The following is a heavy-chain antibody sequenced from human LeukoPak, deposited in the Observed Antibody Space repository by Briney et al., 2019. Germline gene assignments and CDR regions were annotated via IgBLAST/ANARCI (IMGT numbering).Heavy chain of an antibody. V-gene: IGHV1-69*05. CDR2: IIPIFGTA. CDR3: ARSASPALDIVVVPAAIPFDP. D-gene: IGHD2-2*02. J-gene: IGHJ5*02. Sequence: SCKASGGTFSSYAISWVRQAPGQGLEWMGGIIPIFGTANYAQKFQGRVTITTDESTSTAYMELSSLRSEDTAVYYCARSASPALDIVVVPAAIPFDPWGQGTLVTVSS. CDR1: GGTFSSYA.